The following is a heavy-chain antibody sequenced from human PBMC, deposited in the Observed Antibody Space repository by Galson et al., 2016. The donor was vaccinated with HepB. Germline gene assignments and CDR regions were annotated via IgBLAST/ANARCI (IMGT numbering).Heavy chain of an antibody. V-gene: IGHV3-33*01. D-gene: IGHD2-15*01. J-gene: IGHJ4*02. CDR1: GFTFSRSG. CDR3: ARDCSGGACYYFDY. CDR2: IWYDVRNK. Sequence: SLRLSCAASGFTFSRSGMHWVRQAPGKGLEWVAAIWYDVRNKYYPDSVKGRFTVSRDNSRNTVHLQMNSLRVEDTAVYYCARDCSGGACYYFDYWGQGSLVTVSS.